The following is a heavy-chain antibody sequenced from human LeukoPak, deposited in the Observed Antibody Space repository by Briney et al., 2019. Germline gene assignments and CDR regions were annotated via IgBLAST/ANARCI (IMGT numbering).Heavy chain of an antibody. V-gene: IGHV3-23*01. J-gene: IGHJ4*02. CDR1: GFTFSYYG. CDR3: AKDHLTCSGGSCYPDCFGY. CDR2: VTGSGTST. Sequence: GGTLRLSCAASGFTFSYYGMNWVRQAPGKGLEWVSGVTGSGTSTYYADSVRGRFTISRDNSKNTLYLQMNSLRAEDTAVYYCAKDHLTCSGGSCYPDCFGYWGQGTLVTVSS. D-gene: IGHD2-15*01.